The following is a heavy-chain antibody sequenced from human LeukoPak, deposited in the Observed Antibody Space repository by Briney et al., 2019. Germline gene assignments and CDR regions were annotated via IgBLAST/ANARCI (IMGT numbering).Heavy chain of an antibody. CDR3: AKDATYSSGWTDY. J-gene: IGHJ4*02. D-gene: IGHD6-19*01. V-gene: IGHV3-11*01. CDR1: GFTFSDYY. CDR2: ITSGGSTI. Sequence: GGSLRLSCAASGFTFSDYYMSWIRQAPGKGLEWVSYITSGGSTIYYADSVKGRFTISRDNAKNSLFLQMNSLRAEDTALYYCAKDATYSSGWTDYWGQGTLVTVSS.